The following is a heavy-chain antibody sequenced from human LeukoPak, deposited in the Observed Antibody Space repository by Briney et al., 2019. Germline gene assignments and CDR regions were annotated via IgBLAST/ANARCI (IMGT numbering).Heavy chain of an antibody. J-gene: IGHJ5*02. CDR1: GFTFSSYG. CDR3: ARDVVRGLNWFDP. Sequence: GGSLRLSCAASGFTFSSYGMHWVRQAPGKGLEWVAVIWYDGNYQYYADSVKGRFTISRDNSKSTLYLEMSSLRVEDTAVYYCARDVVRGLNWFDPWGQGVLVTVSS. D-gene: IGHD3-10*01. CDR2: IWYDGNYQ. V-gene: IGHV3-33*01.